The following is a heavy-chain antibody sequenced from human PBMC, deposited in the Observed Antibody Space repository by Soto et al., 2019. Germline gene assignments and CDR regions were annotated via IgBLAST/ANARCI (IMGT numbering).Heavy chain of an antibody. CDR2: IYHSGSM. J-gene: IGHJ4*02. Sequence: SETLSLTCAVSGGSISSGGYSWSWIRQPPGKGLEWIGYIYHSGSMYYNPSLKSRVTISVDRSKNQFSLKLSSVTAADTAGYYCARVPDYWGQGTLVTVSS. CDR1: GGSISSGGYS. CDR3: ARVPDY. V-gene: IGHV4-30-2*01.